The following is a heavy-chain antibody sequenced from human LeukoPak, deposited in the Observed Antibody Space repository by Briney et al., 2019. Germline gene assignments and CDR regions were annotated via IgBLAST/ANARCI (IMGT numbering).Heavy chain of an antibody. CDR3: ARDPQEDIVGVPCCYYGMDV. D-gene: IGHD1-26*01. V-gene: IGHV3-7*01. CDR1: GFTFSSYW. Sequence: GGSLRLSCAASGFTFSSYWMSWVRQAPGKGLEWVANIKQDGSEKYYVDSVKGRFTISRDNAKNSLYLQMNSLRAEDTAVYYCARDPQEDIVGVPCCYYGMDVWGQGTTVTVSS. CDR2: IKQDGSEK. J-gene: IGHJ6*02.